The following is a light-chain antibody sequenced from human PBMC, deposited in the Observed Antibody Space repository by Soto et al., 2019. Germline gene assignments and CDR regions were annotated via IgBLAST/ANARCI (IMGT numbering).Light chain of an antibody. J-gene: IGLJ2*01. CDR1: SSDVGGFNY. CDR3: SSSTTSSTVI. CDR2: DVS. Sequence: QSVLTQPASVSGSPGQSIVISCTGTSSDVGGFNYVSWYQQYPGKAPKLMIYDVSHRPSGVSNRFSGSKSGNTASLTISGLQAEDEADYHCSSSTTSSTVIFGGGTQLTVL. V-gene: IGLV2-14*03.